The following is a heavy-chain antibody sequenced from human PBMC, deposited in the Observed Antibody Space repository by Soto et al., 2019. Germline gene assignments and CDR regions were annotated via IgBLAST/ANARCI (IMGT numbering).Heavy chain of an antibody. CDR3: ARGHRFCSGGSCYRWDY. V-gene: IGHV4-59*01. J-gene: IGHJ4*02. CDR2: IYHSGST. D-gene: IGHD2-15*01. Sequence: QVQLQESGPGLVKPSETLSLTCAVSGGSIGGYFWSWVRQPPGKGRSWIGNIYHSGSTNYNPSLKSRVTLSVDTSKNRFSLKLSSVTAADTAMYYCARGHRFCSGGSCYRWDYWGQGTLVTVSS. CDR1: GGSIGGYF.